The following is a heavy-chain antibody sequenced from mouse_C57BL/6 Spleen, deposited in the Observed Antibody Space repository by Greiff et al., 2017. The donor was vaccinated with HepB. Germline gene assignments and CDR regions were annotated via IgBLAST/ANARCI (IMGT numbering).Heavy chain of an antibody. CDR2: INPGSGGT. V-gene: IGHV1-54*01. Sequence: QVQLQQSGAELVRPGTSVKVSCKASGYAFTNYLIAWVKQRPGQGLEWIGVINPGSGGTNYNEKFKGKATLTADKSSSTAYMQLSSLTSEDSAVYFCARDYGSSYPAWFAYWGQGTLVTVSA. CDR3: ARDYGSSYPAWFAY. D-gene: IGHD1-1*01. CDR1: GYAFTNYL. J-gene: IGHJ3*01.